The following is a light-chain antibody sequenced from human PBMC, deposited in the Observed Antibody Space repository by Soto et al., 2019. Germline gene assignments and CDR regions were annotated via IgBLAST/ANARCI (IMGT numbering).Light chain of an antibody. J-gene: IGKJ2*01. Sequence: EIVLTQSPGTLSLSPGERATLSCRASQSVSSSYLAWYQQKPGQAPRLLIYGASSRATGIPDRFSGSGSGTDFTLTISRLEPQDFAVYYCHQYGSSPRYTFGQGNKLEIK. CDR2: GAS. V-gene: IGKV3-20*01. CDR3: HQYGSSPRYT. CDR1: QSVSSSY.